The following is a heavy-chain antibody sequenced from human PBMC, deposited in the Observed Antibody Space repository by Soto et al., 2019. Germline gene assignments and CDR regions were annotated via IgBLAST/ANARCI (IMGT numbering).Heavy chain of an antibody. CDR1: GYNFTNYA. J-gene: IGHJ6*02. CDR2: INAGNGNT. Sequence: QVQHVQSGAEVKKPGASVKVSCKASGYNFTNYAMHWVRQAPGQRLEWMGWINAGNGNTQYSQKFQDRVTITRDTSASTVYMELSSLRSEDTPVYYCARRLTSNVYLYFYGMDVWGQGATVNGSS. CDR3: ARRLTSNVYLYFYGMDV. V-gene: IGHV1-3*01. D-gene: IGHD4-4*01.